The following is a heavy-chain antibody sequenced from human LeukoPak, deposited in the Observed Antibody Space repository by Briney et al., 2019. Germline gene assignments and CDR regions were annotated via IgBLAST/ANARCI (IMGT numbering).Heavy chain of an antibody. J-gene: IGHJ3*02. CDR2: IYYSGST. D-gene: IGHD6-19*01. V-gene: IGHV4-59*01. CDR1: GDSISDYY. Sequence: PSETLSLTCTVSGDSISDYYWSWIRQPPGKGLEWIGYIYYSGSTNYIPPLKSRVTISVDTSKNQFSLKLSSVTAADTAVYYCARVLARGMAVAGDAFDIWGQGTMVTVSS. CDR3: ARVLARGMAVAGDAFDI.